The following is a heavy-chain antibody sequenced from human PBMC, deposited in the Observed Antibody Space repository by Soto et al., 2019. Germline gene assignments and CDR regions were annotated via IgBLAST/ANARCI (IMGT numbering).Heavy chain of an antibody. CDR1: GGTFSTYI. CDR2: IIPILGIA. J-gene: IGHJ3*02. V-gene: IGHV1-69*08. CDR3: AREDYYGSGSYYNNDAFAI. D-gene: IGHD3-10*01. Sequence: QAQLVQSGAEVKKPGSSVKVSCKASGGTFSTYIISWVRQAPGQGVEWMGRIIPILGIANYAQNFQGRVTITADKSTSTVYMELSSLRSEDTAVYYCAREDYYGSGSYYNNDAFAIWGQGTMVTVSS.